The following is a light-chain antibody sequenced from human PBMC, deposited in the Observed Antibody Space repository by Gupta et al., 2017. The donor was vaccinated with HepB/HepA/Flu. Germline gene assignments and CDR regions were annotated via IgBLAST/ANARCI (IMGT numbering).Light chain of an antibody. J-gene: IGKJ1*01. CDR1: QSVSSSS. CDR2: GVS. Sequence: EIVLTQSPGTLSLSPGERATLSCRASQSVSSSSLAWYQQKPGQAPRLLIYGVSTRATGIPDRFSGNGSGTDFTLTISRLDPEDFAVYYCQQDGSLPRTFGQGTKVEVK. CDR3: QQDGSLPRT. V-gene: IGKV3-20*01.